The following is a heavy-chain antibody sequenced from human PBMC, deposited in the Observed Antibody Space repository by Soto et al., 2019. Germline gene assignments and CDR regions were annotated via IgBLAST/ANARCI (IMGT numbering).Heavy chain of an antibody. CDR3: ARDADSSGLHY. J-gene: IGHJ4*02. V-gene: IGHV3-53*02. CDR1: GFTVSGMF. CDR2: IYPAGPT. D-gene: IGHD6-19*01. Sequence: EVSLVETGGGLIHPGGSLRLSCAASGFTVSGMFMNWVRQAPGKGLGWVSVIYPAGPTYYADSVKGRFTISRDNSKNTLFLQLNNLRAEDTAVYYCARDADSSGLHYWGQGILVTVSS.